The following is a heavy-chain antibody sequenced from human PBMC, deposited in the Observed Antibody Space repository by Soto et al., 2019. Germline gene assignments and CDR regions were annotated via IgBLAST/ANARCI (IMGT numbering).Heavy chain of an antibody. J-gene: IGHJ6*02. CDR1: GGSISSYY. CDR3: ARAGNQYGVDV. Sequence: SETLSLTCTVSGGSISSYYWSWIRQSAGKGLEWLGRFYTTGTPNYNPSLKSRLSMSTDTSKNQLSLRLTSVTAADTGVYYCARAGNQYGVDVWGQGATVTVSS. V-gene: IGHV4-4*07. D-gene: IGHD3-10*01. CDR2: FYTTGTP.